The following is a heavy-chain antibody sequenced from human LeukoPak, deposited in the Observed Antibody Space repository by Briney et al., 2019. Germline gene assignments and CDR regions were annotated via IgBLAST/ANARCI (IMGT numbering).Heavy chain of an antibody. CDR3: ARAYFFYWSSTTSLFDY. Sequence: ASVKVSCTASGYTFTDYYMNWVRQAPGQGLEWMGWINPNSGYTNYAQKFQGRVTMTRDTSISTAYMELSRLRSDDTAVYYCARAYFFYWSSTTSLFDYWGRGTLVIVSS. D-gene: IGHD2-2*01. CDR2: INPNSGYT. J-gene: IGHJ4*02. V-gene: IGHV1-2*02. CDR1: GYTFTDYY.